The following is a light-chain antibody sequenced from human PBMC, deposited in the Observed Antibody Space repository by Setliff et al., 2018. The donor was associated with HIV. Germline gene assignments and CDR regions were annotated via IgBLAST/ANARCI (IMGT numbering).Light chain of an antibody. CDR2: DVS. CDR3: CSYTSISTYV. J-gene: IGLJ1*01. V-gene: IGLV2-14*03. CDR1: SSDVGRYNY. Sequence: QSALTQPASVSGSPGQSITISCTGTSSDVGRYNYVSWYQQHTGKTPKLIIYDVSKWPSGVSNRFSASKSGNTASLTISGPQAEDEADYYCCSYTSISTYVFGTGTKV.